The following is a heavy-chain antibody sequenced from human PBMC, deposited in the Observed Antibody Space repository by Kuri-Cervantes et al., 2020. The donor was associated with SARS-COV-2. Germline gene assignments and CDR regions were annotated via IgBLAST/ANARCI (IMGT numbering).Heavy chain of an antibody. V-gene: IGHV4-4*02. J-gene: IGHJ4*02. D-gene: IGHD6-6*01. CDR3: ARTYSSSSLFYDY. Sequence: SETLSLTCAVSGGSISSSNWWGWVRQPPGKGLEWTGEIYHSGSTNYNPSLKSRVTISVDKSKNQFSLKLSSVTAADTAVYYCARTYSSSSLFYDYWGQGTLVTVSS. CDR1: GGSISSSNW. CDR2: IYHSGST.